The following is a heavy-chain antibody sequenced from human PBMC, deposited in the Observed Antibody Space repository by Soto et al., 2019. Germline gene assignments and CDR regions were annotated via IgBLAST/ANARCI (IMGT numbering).Heavy chain of an antibody. Sequence: HPGGSLRLSCAASGFTFSSYAMSWVRQAPGKGLEWVSAISGSGGSTYYADSVKGRFTISRDNSKNTLYLQMNSLRAEDTAVYYCAKARTMIVVYYFDYWGQGTLVTVSS. CDR1: GFTFSSYA. D-gene: IGHD3-22*01. CDR2: ISGSGGST. CDR3: AKARTMIVVYYFDY. J-gene: IGHJ4*02. V-gene: IGHV3-23*01.